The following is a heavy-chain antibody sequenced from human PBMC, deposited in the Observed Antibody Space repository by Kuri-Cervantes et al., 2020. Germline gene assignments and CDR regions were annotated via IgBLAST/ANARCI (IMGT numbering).Heavy chain of an antibody. J-gene: IGHJ5*02. V-gene: IGHV3-74*01. CDR3: ARDNYGSGSYFLIGGRGFDP. D-gene: IGHD3-10*01. CDR1: GFTFSSYW. CDR2: INSDGSST. Sequence: GESLKISCAASGFTFSSYWMHWVRQAPGKGLVWVSRINSDGSSTSYADSVKGRFTISRDNAKNTLYLQMNSLRAEDTAVYYCARDNYGSGSYFLIGGRGFDPWGQGTLVTVSS.